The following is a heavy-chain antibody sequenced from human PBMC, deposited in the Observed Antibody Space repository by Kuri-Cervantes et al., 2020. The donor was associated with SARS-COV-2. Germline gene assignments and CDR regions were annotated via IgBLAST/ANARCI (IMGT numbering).Heavy chain of an antibody. J-gene: IGHJ3*02. D-gene: IGHD3-22*01. CDR1: GYTFXGYY. CDR2: INPNSGGT. Sequence: ASVKVSCKASGYTFXGYYMHWVRQAPGQGLEWMGWINPNSGGTNYAQKFQGWVTMTRDTSISTVYMELSRLRSDDTAVYYCARSXPFRRLVVXXQGGAFDIWGQGTMVTVSS. CDR3: ARSXPFRRLVVXXQGGAFDI. V-gene: IGHV1-2*04.